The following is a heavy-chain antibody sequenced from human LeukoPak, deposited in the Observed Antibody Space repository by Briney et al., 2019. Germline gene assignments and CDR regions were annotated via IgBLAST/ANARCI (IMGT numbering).Heavy chain of an antibody. CDR1: GGTFISYA. Sequence: AASVKVSCKASGGTFISYAISWVRQAPGQGLEWMGGIIPIFGTANYAQKFQGRVTITADESTSTACMELSSLRSEDTAVYYCARVGDCSSTSCYSGDFDYWGQGTLVTVSS. V-gene: IGHV1-69*13. D-gene: IGHD2-2*01. CDR3: ARVGDCSSTSCYSGDFDY. J-gene: IGHJ4*02. CDR2: IIPIFGTA.